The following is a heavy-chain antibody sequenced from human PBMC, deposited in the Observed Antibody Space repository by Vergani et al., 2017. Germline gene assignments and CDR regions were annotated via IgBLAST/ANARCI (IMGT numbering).Heavy chain of an antibody. D-gene: IGHD3-10*01. Sequence: QVQLVESGGGVVQPGGSLRLSCAVSGFIFSSYGMHWVRQAPGKGLEWVAFSLFDGSKKYYVDSVKGRFSISRDNSKNTLYLQMNSLRVEDTAVYYCAKMGFGELLKACFYNWGQGTRVTVSS. CDR1: GFIFSSYG. J-gene: IGHJ4*02. V-gene: IGHV3-30*02. CDR3: AKMGFGELLKACFYN. CDR2: SLFDGSKK.